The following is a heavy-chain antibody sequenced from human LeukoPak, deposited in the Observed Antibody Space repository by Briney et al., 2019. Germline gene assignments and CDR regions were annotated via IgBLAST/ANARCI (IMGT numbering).Heavy chain of an antibody. Sequence: SGGSQRLSCAVSGFTFSRYEMNWARQAPGKGLEWVSYISSSDSTIYYADSVEGRFTISRDNAKNTLYLQMHSQRAEDTAIYYCAELGITMFGGVWGKGTTVTISS. V-gene: IGHV3-48*03. CDR1: GFTFSRYE. J-gene: IGHJ6*04. D-gene: IGHD3-10*02. CDR3: AELGITMFGGV. CDR2: ISSSDSTI.